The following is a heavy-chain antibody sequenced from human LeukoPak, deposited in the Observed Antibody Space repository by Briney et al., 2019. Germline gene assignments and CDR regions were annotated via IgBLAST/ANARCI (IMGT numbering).Heavy chain of an antibody. V-gene: IGHV4-30-4*08. J-gene: IGHJ6*03. CDR1: GGSISSGDYY. CDR3: ARNSGSLPYYYYYYMDV. D-gene: IGHD1-26*01. Sequence: SETLSLTCTVSGGSISSGDYYWSWIRQPPGKGLEWIGYIYYSGSTYYNPSLKSRVTISVDTSKDQFSLKLSSVTAADTAVYYCARNSGSLPYYYYYYMDVWGKGTTVTVSS. CDR2: IYYSGST.